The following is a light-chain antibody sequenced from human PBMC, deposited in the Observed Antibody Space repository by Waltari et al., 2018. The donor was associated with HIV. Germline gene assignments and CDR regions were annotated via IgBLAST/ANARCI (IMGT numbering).Light chain of an antibody. V-gene: IGLV1-51*02. Sequence: QSVLTQPPSVSAAPGPKVSISCSGRSSNVGNYYVSWYQQFPGAAPKLLIYEDNHRSVGRPDRFSGSKSGPSATLGITGLQPGDEADYYCETWDSSLSAVVFGGGTKLTVL. CDR3: ETWDSSLSAVV. J-gene: IGLJ3*02. CDR1: SSNVGNYY. CDR2: EDN.